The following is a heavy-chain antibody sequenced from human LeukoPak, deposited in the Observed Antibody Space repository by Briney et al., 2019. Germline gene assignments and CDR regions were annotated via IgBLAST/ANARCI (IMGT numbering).Heavy chain of an antibody. CDR1: GGSISSSSYY. J-gene: IGHJ3*02. CDR2: IYYSGST. D-gene: IGHD4-17*01. Sequence: TSETLSLTCTVSGGSISSSSYYWGWIRQPPGKGLEWIGSIYYSGSTYYNPSLKSRVTISVDTSKNQFSLKLSSVTAADTAVYYCARMTTVTTLASAFDIWGQGTMVTVSS. V-gene: IGHV4-39*01. CDR3: ARMTTVTTLASAFDI.